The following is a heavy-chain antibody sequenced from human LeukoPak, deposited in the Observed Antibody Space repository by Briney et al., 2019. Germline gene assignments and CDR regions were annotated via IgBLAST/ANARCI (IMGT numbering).Heavy chain of an antibody. Sequence: SETLSLTCAVYGGSFSGYYWSWIRQPPGKGLEWIGEINHSGSTNYNPSHKRRVTISVDTSKNQFSLKLSSVTAADTAVYYCARGFYALTVTSPSWFDPWGQGTLVTVSS. D-gene: IGHD4-17*01. CDR2: INHSGST. V-gene: IGHV4-34*01. CDR3: ARGFYALTVTSPSWFDP. CDR1: GGSFSGYY. J-gene: IGHJ5*02.